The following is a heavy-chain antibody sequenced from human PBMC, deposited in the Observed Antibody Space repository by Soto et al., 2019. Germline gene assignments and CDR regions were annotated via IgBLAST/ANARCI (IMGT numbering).Heavy chain of an antibody. J-gene: IGHJ4*02. V-gene: IGHV4-39*01. CDR1: GGSISSSSYY. CDR3: ARHADY. Sequence: ASETLSLTCTDSGGSISSSSYYWGWIRQPPGKGLEWIGSIYYSGSTYYNPSLKSRVTISVDTSKNQFSLKLSSVTAADTAVYYCARHADYWGQGTLVTVSS. CDR2: IYYSGST.